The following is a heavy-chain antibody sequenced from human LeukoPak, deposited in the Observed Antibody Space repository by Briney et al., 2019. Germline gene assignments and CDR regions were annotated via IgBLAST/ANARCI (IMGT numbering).Heavy chain of an antibody. CDR1: GFTFSSYE. CDR3: ARDASYYYGSGIGFDY. V-gene: IGHV3-48*03. D-gene: IGHD3-10*01. CDR2: ISSSGSTI. J-gene: IGHJ4*02. Sequence: GGSLRLSCAASGFTFSSYEMNWVRQAPGKGLEWVSYISSSGSTIHYADSVKGRFTISRDNAKNSLYLQMNSLRAEDTAVYYCARDASYYYGSGIGFDYWGQGTLVTVSS.